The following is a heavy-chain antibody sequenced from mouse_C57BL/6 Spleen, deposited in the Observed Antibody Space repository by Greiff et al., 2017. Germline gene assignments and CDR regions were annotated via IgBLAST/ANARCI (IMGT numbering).Heavy chain of an antibody. Sequence: QVQLQQPGAELVMPGASVKLSCKASGYTFTSYWMHWVKQRPGQGLEWIGEIDPSDSYTNSKQKFKGKSTLTVDKSSSTAYMQLSSLTSEDSAVYYCARWGGFAYWGQGTLVTVSA. CDR2: IDPSDSYT. CDR1: GYTFTSYW. CDR3: ARWGGFAY. V-gene: IGHV1-69*01. J-gene: IGHJ3*01.